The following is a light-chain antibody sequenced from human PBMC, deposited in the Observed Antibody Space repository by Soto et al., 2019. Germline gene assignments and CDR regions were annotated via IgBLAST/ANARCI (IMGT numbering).Light chain of an antibody. CDR1: SSDVGNYNL. J-gene: IGLJ2*01. Sequence: QSALTQPASVSGSPGQSITISCTGTSSDVGNYNLVSWYQQLPGKAPKLMIYEDSKRPSGVSNRFSGSKSGNTASLTVSGLQAEDEADYYCCSYAGSSTVIFGGGTQLTVL. V-gene: IGLV2-23*01. CDR2: EDS. CDR3: CSYAGSSTVI.